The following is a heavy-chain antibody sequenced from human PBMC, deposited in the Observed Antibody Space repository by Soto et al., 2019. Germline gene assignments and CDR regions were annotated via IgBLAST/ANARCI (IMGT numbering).Heavy chain of an antibody. CDR3: ARDVPDTSLFFYYYGMDV. J-gene: IGHJ6*02. Sequence: QVHLVQSGAEVRKPGASVKVSCKASGYSFTSYGISWVRQAPGQGREWMGWISTDNGNTNYAHNLQGRVSMTIDPSTRTAYMELWSLGSDDTAVYYCARDVPDTSLFFYYYGMDVWGQGTTVTVSS. CDR1: GYSFTSYG. D-gene: IGHD2-21*01. CDR2: ISTDNGNT. V-gene: IGHV1-18*01.